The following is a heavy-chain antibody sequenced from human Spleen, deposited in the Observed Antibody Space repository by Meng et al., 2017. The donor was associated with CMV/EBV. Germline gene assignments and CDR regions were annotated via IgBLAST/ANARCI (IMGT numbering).Heavy chain of an antibody. CDR3: AGMGDCSSTSCYYFDY. J-gene: IGHJ4*02. CDR2: INHSGST. V-gene: IGHV4-34*01. Sequence: YAVSSRAYYWSWIRQPPGKGLEWMVEINHSGSTNYNPSLKSRVTRSVDTSKTQFSLKLSSVTFADTAVYYCAGMGDCSSTSCYYFDYWGQGTLVTVSS. D-gene: IGHD2-2*01. CDR1: AVSSRAYY.